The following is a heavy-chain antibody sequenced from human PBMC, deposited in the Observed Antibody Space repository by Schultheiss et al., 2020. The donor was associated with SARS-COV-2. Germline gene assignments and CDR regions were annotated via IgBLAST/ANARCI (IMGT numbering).Heavy chain of an antibody. CDR3: AKGVRGFYFDY. J-gene: IGHJ4*02. CDR1: GFNFDDHG. CDR2: IYSGGGT. D-gene: IGHD5-12*01. V-gene: IGHV3-23*03. Sequence: GGSLRLSCAASGFNFDDHGMNWVRQAPGKGLEWVSVIYSGGGTYYADSVKGRFTISRDNSKNTLYLQMNSLRAEDTAVYYCAKGVRGFYFDYWGQGTLVTVSS.